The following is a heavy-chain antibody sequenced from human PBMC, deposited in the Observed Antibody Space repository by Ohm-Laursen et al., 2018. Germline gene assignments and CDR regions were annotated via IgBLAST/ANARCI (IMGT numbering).Heavy chain of an antibody. J-gene: IGHJ6*02. V-gene: IGHV4-61*01. CDR2: IYYSGST. Sequence: SDTLSLTCTVSGGSVSSDSFYWSWIRQPPGKGLEWIGYIYYSGSTYDNPSLNSRVTISLDTSKNQFSLKLSSVTAADTAVYYCARGTGSQYLGYYNMDVWGQGTTVTVSS. CDR1: GGSVSSDSFY. D-gene: IGHD1-26*01. CDR3: ARGTGSQYLGYYNMDV.